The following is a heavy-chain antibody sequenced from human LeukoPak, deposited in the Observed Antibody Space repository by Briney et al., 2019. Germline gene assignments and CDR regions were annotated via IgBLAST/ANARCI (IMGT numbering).Heavy chain of an antibody. J-gene: IGHJ4*02. CDR2: IGTVGDT. Sequence: PGRCLRLVCAASAFTVSDYDMRSVSHPTGKGLEWVSSIGTVGDTYYTGSVKGRFTISRENAKNSLYLQMNSLRAGDTAVYYCVRVAKERVGGVYYFDYWGQGTPVTVSS. D-gene: IGHD1-1*01. CDR3: VRVAKERVGGVYYFDY. V-gene: IGHV3-13*01. CDR1: AFTVSDYD.